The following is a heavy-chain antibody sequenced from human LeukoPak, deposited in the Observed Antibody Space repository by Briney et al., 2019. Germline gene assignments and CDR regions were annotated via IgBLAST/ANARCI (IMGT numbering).Heavy chain of an antibody. J-gene: IGHJ4*02. CDR1: GFTVGSNY. CDR2: SYTGGNT. V-gene: IGHV3-66*01. Sequence: GGSLRLSCAASGFTVGSNYMSWVRQAPGKGLEWVSVSYTGGNTHYADSVKGRFTLSRDNSKNTVYLQMNSLRVEDTAMYYCASISALLYYFDSWGQGTLVTVSS. CDR3: ASISALLYYFDS.